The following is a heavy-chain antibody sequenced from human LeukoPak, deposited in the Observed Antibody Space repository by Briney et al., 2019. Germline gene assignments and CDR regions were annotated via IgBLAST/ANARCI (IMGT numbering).Heavy chain of an antibody. CDR3: ARGMALLWFGELLDYYYGMDV. CDR1: GFTFSSYG. V-gene: IGHV3-33*01. CDR2: IWYDGCNK. J-gene: IGHJ6*02. D-gene: IGHD3-10*01. Sequence: GRSLRLSCAASGFTFSSYGMHWVRQAPGKGLEWVAVIWYDGCNKYYADSVKGRFTISRDNSKNTLYLQMNSLRAEDTAVYYCARGMALLWFGELLDYYYGMDVWGQGTTVTVSS.